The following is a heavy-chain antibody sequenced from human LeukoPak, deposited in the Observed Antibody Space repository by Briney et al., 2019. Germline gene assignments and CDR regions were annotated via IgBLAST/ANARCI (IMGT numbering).Heavy chain of an antibody. CDR1: GGSVSSGSYY. CDR2: IYYSGST. V-gene: IGHV4-61*01. J-gene: IGHJ4*02. CDR3: ARVAERYCSSTSCYLARVIDY. D-gene: IGHD2-2*01. Sequence: SETLSLTCTVSGGSVSSGSYYWSWIRQPPGKGLEWIGYIYYSGSTNYNPSLKSRVTLSVDTSKNQFSLKLSSVTAADTAVYYCARVAERYCSSTSCYLARVIDYWGQGTLVTVSS.